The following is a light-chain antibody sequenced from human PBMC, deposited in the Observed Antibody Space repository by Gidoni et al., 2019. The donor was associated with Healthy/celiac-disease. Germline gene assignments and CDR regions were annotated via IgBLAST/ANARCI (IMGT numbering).Light chain of an antibody. J-gene: IGKJ1*01. CDR1: QDSDDD. V-gene: IGKV5-2*01. Sequence: EPTLTQSPAFMSSTPGDKDNISCKASQDSDDDMNWYQQKTGEAAIIIIQEATTRVPSMPPRISSSGYGTDFTLTINNRESQDAAYYFCLQHGYFPGGTFGQGTKVEIK. CDR2: EAT. CDR3: LQHGYFPGGT.